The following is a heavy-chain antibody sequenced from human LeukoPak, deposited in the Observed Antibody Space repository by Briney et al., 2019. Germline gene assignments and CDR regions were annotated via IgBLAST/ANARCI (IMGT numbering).Heavy chain of an antibody. CDR1: GDSISSNNFY. J-gene: IGHJ4*02. D-gene: IGHD5-18*01. CDR2: AYYSGTT. Sequence: SETLSLTCTVSGDSISSNNFYWDWIRQPPGKGLEWIGSAYYSGTTYYNPSLKGRVTISIDTSTNQFSLNLSSVTAGDRAVYFCARLEAMVKYYFDYWGQGTLVTVSS. V-gene: IGHV4-39*01. CDR3: ARLEAMVKYYFDY.